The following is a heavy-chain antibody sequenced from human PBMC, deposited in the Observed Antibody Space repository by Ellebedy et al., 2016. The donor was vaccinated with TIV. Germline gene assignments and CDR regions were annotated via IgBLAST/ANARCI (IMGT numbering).Heavy chain of an antibody. J-gene: IGHJ4*02. D-gene: IGHD3-22*01. CDR1: GFTFSSYS. CDR2: ISSSSSYI. CDR3: ARAGDYDLLSPAGGY. Sequence: PGGSLRLSCAASGFTFSSYSMNWVRQAPGKGLEWVSSISSSSSYIYYADSVKGRFTVSRDNAKDSLYLQMDSLRADDTAVYYCARAGDYDLLSPAGGYWGQGTLVTVSS. V-gene: IGHV3-21*01.